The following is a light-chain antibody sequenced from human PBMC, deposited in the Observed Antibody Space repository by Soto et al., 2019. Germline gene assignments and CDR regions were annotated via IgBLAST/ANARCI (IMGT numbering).Light chain of an antibody. CDR2: DVS. Sequence: QSALTQPASVPGSPGQSITISCTGTSSDIGAYNYVSWYQQLPGNAPKVMIYDVSNRPSGVSDRFSGSKSGNTASLTIFGLRAEDEADYYCNSYTSSSAYVFGTGTRSPS. CDR3: NSYTSSSAYV. J-gene: IGLJ1*01. V-gene: IGLV2-14*03. CDR1: SSDIGAYNY.